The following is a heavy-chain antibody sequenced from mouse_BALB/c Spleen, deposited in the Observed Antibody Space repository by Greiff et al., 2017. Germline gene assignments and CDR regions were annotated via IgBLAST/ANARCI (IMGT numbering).Heavy chain of an antibody. J-gene: IGHJ4*01. CDR1: GDSITSGY. Sequence: EVKLQESGPSLVKPSQTLSLTCSVTGDSITSGYWNWIRKFPGNKLEYMGYISYSGSTYYNPSLKSRIPFTRDTSKNQYYLQLNSVTTEDTATYYCARYLYYYGSSLYYAMDNWGQGTSVTVSS. V-gene: IGHV3-8*02. CDR2: ISYSGST. CDR3: ARYLYYYGSSLYYAMDN. D-gene: IGHD1-1*01.